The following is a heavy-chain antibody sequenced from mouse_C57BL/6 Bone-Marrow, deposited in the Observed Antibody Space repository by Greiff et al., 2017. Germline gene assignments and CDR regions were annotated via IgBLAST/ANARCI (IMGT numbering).Heavy chain of an antibody. CDR1: GFTFSSYA. D-gene: IGHD2-10*01. CDR2: ISDGGSYT. Sequence: EVMLVESGGGLVKPGGSLKLSCAASGFTFSSYAMSWVRQTPEKRLEWVATISDGGSYTYYPDKVKGRFTISRDNAKNNLYLQMSHLKSEDTAMYFCARRPSYPHFDYWGQGTTLTVSS. CDR3: ARRPSYPHFDY. J-gene: IGHJ2*01. V-gene: IGHV5-4*03.